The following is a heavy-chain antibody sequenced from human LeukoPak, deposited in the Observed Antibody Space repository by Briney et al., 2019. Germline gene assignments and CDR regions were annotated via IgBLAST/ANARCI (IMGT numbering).Heavy chain of an antibody. CDR1: GYTFSELS. D-gene: IGHD3-3*01. Sequence: ASVKVSCKIFGYTFSELSIHWVRQAPGKGLEWMGGLDREDGEVIYAQKLQGRFIMTEDTSTDTAFMELSSLRSDDTAVYYCAAMTSGAVSFDDWGQGTLLIVSA. J-gene: IGHJ4*02. CDR2: LDREDGEV. V-gene: IGHV1-24*01. CDR3: AAMTSGAVSFDD.